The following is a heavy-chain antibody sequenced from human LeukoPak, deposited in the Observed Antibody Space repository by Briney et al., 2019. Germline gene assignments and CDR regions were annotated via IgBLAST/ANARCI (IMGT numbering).Heavy chain of an antibody. J-gene: IGHJ5*02. Sequence: GGSLRLSCAASGFTFSTYWMSWVRQAPGKGLEWVANIKEDGSEKYYVDSVKGRFTISRDDAENSLYLQMNSLRAEDTAVYYCARGSDWFDPWGQGTLVTVSS. CDR3: ARGSDWFDP. CDR1: GFTFSTYW. V-gene: IGHV3-7*01. CDR2: IKEDGSEK.